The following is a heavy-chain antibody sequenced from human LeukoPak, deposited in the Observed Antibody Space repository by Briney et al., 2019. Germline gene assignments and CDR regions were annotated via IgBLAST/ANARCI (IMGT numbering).Heavy chain of an antibody. J-gene: IGHJ4*02. CDR1: GFTFSDLY. V-gene: IGHV3-11*04. Sequence: GGSLRLSCAPSGFTFSDLYMSWIRQAPGKGLEWVAYISGSGSNIQYADSVKGRFTVSRDNAKKSLYLQMNSLRAEDTAVYYCARDQSNGGFNNWDQGTLVTVSS. D-gene: IGHD4-11*01. CDR3: ARDQSNGGFNN. CDR2: ISGSGSNI.